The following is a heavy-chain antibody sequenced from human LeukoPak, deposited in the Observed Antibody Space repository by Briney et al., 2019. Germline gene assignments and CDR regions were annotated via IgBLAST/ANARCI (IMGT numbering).Heavy chain of an antibody. V-gene: IGHV3-74*01. D-gene: IGHD3-22*01. CDR3: ARAPMSYDSSGFGGAFDI. CDR1: GFTSSSYW. Sequence: PGGSLRLSCAASGFTSSSYWMHWVRQAPGKGLGWVSLMNIDGSTTNYADSVKGRFTISRDNAKNTLYLQMNSLRAEDTAVYYCARAPMSYDSSGFGGAFDIWGQGTMVTVSS. J-gene: IGHJ3*02. CDR2: MNIDGSTT.